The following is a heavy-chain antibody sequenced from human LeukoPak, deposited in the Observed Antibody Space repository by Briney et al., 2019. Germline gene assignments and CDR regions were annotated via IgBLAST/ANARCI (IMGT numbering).Heavy chain of an antibody. CDR1: GFTFSDYS. CDR3: ARDQSGTSDY. Sequence: PGGSLRLSCVASGFTFSDYSMSWIRQAPGKGLERLSNISSSDTYTTYADSVKGRFTISRDNAKNSLYLQMNSLRAEDTALYYCARDQSGTSDYWGQGTLVTVSS. V-gene: IGHV3-11*05. D-gene: IGHD1-26*01. J-gene: IGHJ4*02. CDR2: ISSSDTYT.